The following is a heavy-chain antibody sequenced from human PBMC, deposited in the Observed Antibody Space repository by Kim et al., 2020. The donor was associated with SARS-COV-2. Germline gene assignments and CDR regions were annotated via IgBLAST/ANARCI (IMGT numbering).Heavy chain of an antibody. J-gene: IGHJ6*02. Sequence: ASVKVSCKASGYTFTSHYMHWVRQAPGQGLEWMGIINPSGGDTSYAQKFQGRVTMTRHTSTSTVYMELSSLRSEDTAVYYCARDRFGEGYYYGMDVWGQGTTVTVSS. CDR3: ARDRFGEGYYYGMDV. CDR1: GYTFTSHY. CDR2: INPSGGDT. V-gene: IGHV1-46*01. D-gene: IGHD3-10*01.